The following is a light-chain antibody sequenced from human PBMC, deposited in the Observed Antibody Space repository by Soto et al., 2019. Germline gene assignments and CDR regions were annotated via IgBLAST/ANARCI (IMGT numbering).Light chain of an antibody. CDR3: HQYGGSPRT. Sequence: EVVLTQSPATLSLSPGGRATLSCRASQSVSPTLAWYQQRPGQAPRLLIYDASKRASGFPARFSASGSGPDFTLTISNLQPEDFAVYYCHQYGGSPRTFGQGTKVDIK. J-gene: IGKJ1*01. V-gene: IGKV3-11*01. CDR2: DAS. CDR1: QSVSPT.